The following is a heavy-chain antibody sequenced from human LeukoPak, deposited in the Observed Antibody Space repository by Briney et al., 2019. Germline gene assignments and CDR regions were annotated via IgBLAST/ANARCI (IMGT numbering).Heavy chain of an antibody. CDR3: ARKRRYTAVVQYYYYYMDV. J-gene: IGHJ6*03. CDR1: GFTFSSYR. CDR2: ISSSSSYI. V-gene: IGHV3-21*01. Sequence: GGSLRLSCAASGFTFSSYRMNWVRQAPGKGLEWVASISSSSSYIYYADSVKGRFPISRDNAKKSLYLQMNSLRAGDTAVYYCARKRRYTAVVQYYYYYMDVWGKGTTVTVSS. D-gene: IGHD5-18*01.